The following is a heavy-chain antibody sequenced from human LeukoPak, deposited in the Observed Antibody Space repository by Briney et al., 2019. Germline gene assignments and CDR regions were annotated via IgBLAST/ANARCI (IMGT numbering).Heavy chain of an antibody. J-gene: IGHJ4*02. D-gene: IGHD1-26*01. CDR1: GGSISSSSYY. CDR2: ISYSGST. V-gene: IGHV4-39*07. Sequence: SETLSLTCTVSGGSISSSSYYWGWIRRPPGKGLEWIGSISYSGSTYYNPSLKSRVTISVDTSKNQFSLKLSSVTAADTAVYYCARDLSGSQGGDYWGQGTLVTVSS. CDR3: ARDLSGSQGGDY.